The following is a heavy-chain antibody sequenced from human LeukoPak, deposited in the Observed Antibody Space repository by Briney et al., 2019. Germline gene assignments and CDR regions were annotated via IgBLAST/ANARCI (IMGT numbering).Heavy chain of an antibody. CDR3: AKDREMYFYDSSGYRDAFHI. CDR1: GFTFSSYG. CDR2: IRYDGTNN. Sequence: GGSLRLSCAASGFTFSSYGMHWVRQAPGKGLEWVAFIRYDGTNNYYADSVKGRFTISRDNSHKTLYLQMNSLRAEDTAVYYCAKDREMYFYDSSGYRDAFHIWGQGTKVTVSS. D-gene: IGHD3-22*01. V-gene: IGHV3-30*02. J-gene: IGHJ3*02.